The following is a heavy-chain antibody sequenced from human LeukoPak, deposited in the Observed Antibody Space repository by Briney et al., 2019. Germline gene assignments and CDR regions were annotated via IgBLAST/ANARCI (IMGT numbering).Heavy chain of an antibody. CDR2: INPNTGGT. CDR1: GYTFTGSY. J-gene: IGHJ4*02. Sequence: GASVNASCKASGYTFTGSYMHWVRQAPEQGLEWMGWINPNTGGTNYAQKFQGRVTMTRDTSISTAYMELSRLRSDDTTVYYCASSDILTGYYSAPSPSYWGQGTLVTVSS. D-gene: IGHD3-9*01. V-gene: IGHV1-2*02. CDR3: ASSDILTGYYSAPSPSY.